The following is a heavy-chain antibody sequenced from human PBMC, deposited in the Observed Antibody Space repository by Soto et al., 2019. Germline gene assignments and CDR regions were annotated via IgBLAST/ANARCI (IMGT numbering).Heavy chain of an antibody. CDR2: IIHSGRD. CDR1: GGSFSGYH. J-gene: IGHJ2*01. CDR3: ASLPPRGSGCGDYKGLEI. V-gene: IGHV4-34*12. Sequence: QVHLQQWGAGLLKPSETLSLTCAVDGGSFSGYHWTWIRQFPGKGLVWIGEIIHSGRDNYNPSLSGRVSLWIVPSRKHFSLKLTSVTASDTALYYCASLPPRGSGCGDYKGLEIWGRGTLVCVSS. D-gene: IGHD4-17*01.